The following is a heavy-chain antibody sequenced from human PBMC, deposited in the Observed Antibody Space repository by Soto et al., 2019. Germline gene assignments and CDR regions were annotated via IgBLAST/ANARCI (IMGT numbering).Heavy chain of an antibody. D-gene: IGHD3-9*01. J-gene: IGHJ4*02. CDR3: ARGGSVIGYDILTGYSSDFDY. V-gene: IGHV3-53*04. CDR2: IYSGGST. CDR1: GFTVSSNY. Sequence: GGSLRLSCAASGFTVSSNYMSWVRQAPGKGLEWVSVIYSGGSTYYADSVKGRFTISRHNSKNTLYLQMNSLRAEDTAVYYCARGGSVIGYDILTGYSSDFDYWGQGTLVTVS.